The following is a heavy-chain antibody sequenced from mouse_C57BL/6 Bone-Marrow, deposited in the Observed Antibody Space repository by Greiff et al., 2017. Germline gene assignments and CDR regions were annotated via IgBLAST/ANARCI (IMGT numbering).Heavy chain of an antibody. J-gene: IGHJ1*03. CDR1: GYTFTSYG. Sequence: VQLQQSGAELARPGASVKLSCKASGYTFTSYGISWVKQRTGQGLEWIGEIYPRSGNTYYNEKFKGKATLTADKSSSTAYMELRSLTSEDSAVYFCARLEFDGSSGDWYFDVWGTGTTVTVSS. CDR2: IYPRSGNT. D-gene: IGHD1-1*01. CDR3: ARLEFDGSSGDWYFDV. V-gene: IGHV1-81*01.